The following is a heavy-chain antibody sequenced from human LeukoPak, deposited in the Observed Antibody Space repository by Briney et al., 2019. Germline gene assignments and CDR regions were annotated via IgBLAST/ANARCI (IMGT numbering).Heavy chain of an antibody. V-gene: IGHV3-53*01. CDR1: GFTVSTNS. Sequence: PGGSLRLSCTVSGFTVSTNSMSWVRQAPGKGLEWVSFIYSDNTHYSDSVKGRFTISRDNSKNALYLQMNSLRAEDTAVYYCARGGPSSRYLDYWGQGTLVTVSS. CDR2: IYSDNT. CDR3: ARGGPSSRYLDY. D-gene: IGHD6-13*01. J-gene: IGHJ4*02.